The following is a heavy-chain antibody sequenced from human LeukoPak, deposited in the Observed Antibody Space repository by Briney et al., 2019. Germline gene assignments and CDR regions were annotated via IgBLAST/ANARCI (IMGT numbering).Heavy chain of an antibody. Sequence: GGSLRISCAASGFTFSNYAMSCVRQAPGKGLEWVSAIVGSGGSTYYADSVKGRFTISRDNPKNTLYLQMNSLRAKDTAVYYCAKWGDYDILTGYYDSDYWGQGTLVTASS. CDR3: AKWGDYDILTGYYDSDY. V-gene: IGHV3-23*01. D-gene: IGHD3-9*01. CDR2: IVGSGGST. CDR1: GFTFSNYA. J-gene: IGHJ4*02.